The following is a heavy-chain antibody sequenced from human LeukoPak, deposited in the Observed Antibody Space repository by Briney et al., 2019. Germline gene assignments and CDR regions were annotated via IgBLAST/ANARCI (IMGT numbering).Heavy chain of an antibody. CDR3: AREVPYDTSRYYQPFDY. D-gene: IGHD3-22*01. V-gene: IGHV1-46*01. CDR2: INPSGGST. CDR1: GYTFTSYY. J-gene: IGHJ4*02. Sequence: GASVKVSCKASGYTFTSYYMHWVRQAPGQGLEWMGIINPSGGSTSYAQKFQGRVTVTRDMSTSTVYMELSSLRSDDTAVYYCAREVPYDTSRYYQPFDYWGQGTLVTVSS.